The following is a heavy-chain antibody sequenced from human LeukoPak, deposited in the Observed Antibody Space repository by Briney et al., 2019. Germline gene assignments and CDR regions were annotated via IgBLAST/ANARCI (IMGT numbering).Heavy chain of an antibody. CDR1: GCTFSSYA. J-gene: IGHJ6*03. D-gene: IGHD5-18*01. CDR3: AVDGGALGGDTAMVSPYDYYYMYV. CDR2: IIPIFGTA. V-gene: IGHV1-69*05. Sequence: ASVKVSCEASGCTFSSYAISWVRQAPGQGLEWMGGIIPIFGTANYAQKFQGRVTITTDESTSTAYMELSSLRSEDTAVYYCAVDGGALGGDTAMVSPYDYYYMYVWGKGTTVTVSS.